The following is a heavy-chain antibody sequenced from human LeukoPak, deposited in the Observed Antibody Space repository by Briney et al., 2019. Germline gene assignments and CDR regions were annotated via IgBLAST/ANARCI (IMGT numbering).Heavy chain of an antibody. CDR3: ARDRPTGASRLFVVQ. CDR1: GFTFSSYS. CDR2: MSSGSSYI. J-gene: IGHJ4*02. V-gene: IGHV3-21*01. Sequence: GGSLRLSCAASGFTFSSYSMTWVRQAPGKGLGWVSSMSSGSSYIYYADSVRGRFTISRDNAKHSLYLLMNSLRAEDTAVYYCARDRPTGASRLFVVQWGQGTLVTVSS. D-gene: IGHD3-3*01.